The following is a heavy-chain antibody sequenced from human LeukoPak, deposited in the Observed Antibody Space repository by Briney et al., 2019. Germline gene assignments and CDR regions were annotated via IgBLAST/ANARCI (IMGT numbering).Heavy chain of an antibody. D-gene: IGHD4-11*01. V-gene: IGHV1-2*02. Sequence: ASVKVSCKASGYTFTYYYMHWVRQAPRQGLEWTGWINPNSGDTTYAQKFQGRVTMTRDTSISTAYMELSRLRSDDTAMYYCATTLDYRNVFDIWGQGTMVTVSS. CDR3: ATTLDYRNVFDI. CDR1: GYTFTYYY. CDR2: INPNSGDT. J-gene: IGHJ3*02.